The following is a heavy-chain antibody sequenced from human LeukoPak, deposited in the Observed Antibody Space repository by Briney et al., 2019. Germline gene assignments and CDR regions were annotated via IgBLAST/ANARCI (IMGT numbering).Heavy chain of an antibody. V-gene: IGHV1-2*02. Sequence: GASVKVSCKASGYTFTGYYMHWVRQAPGQGLEWMGWINPNTGGTNYAQKFQGRVTMTRDTSISTAYMDLNRLRSDDTAIYYCARDGGGSLYDIWGQGTMVTVSS. D-gene: IGHD1-26*01. J-gene: IGHJ3*02. CDR3: ARDGGGSLYDI. CDR2: INPNTGGT. CDR1: GYTFTGYY.